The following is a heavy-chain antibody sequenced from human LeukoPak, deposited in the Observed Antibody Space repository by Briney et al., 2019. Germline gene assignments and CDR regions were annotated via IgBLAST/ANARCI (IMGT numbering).Heavy chain of an antibody. V-gene: IGHV1-18*01. CDR1: GYTFPNYG. CDR3: ASDHLSIEATGTRY. J-gene: IGHJ4*02. Sequence: ASVKVSCKASGYTFPNYGISWVRQAPGHGLEWMGWISTYNGDTNYAQKLQGRVTMTTDTSTNTAYMELRSLRSDDTAVYYCASDHLSIEATGTRYWGQGTLVTVSS. CDR2: ISTYNGDT. D-gene: IGHD6-13*01.